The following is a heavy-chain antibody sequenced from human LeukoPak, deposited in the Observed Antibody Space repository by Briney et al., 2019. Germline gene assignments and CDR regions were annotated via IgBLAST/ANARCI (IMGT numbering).Heavy chain of an antibody. J-gene: IGHJ4*02. CDR1: GFTFSNAW. CDR2: IKSKTDGGTT. CDR3: ANSYSGSYFGDY. Sequence: GGSLRLSCAASGFTFSNAWMSWVRQAPGKGLEWVGRIKSKTDGGTTDYAAPVKGRFTISRDDSKNTLYLQMNSLRAEDTAVYYCANSYSGSYFGDYWGQGTLVTVSS. D-gene: IGHD1-26*01. V-gene: IGHV3-15*01.